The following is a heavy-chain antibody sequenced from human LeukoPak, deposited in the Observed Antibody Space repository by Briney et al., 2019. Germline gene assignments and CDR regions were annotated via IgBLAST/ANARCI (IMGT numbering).Heavy chain of an antibody. CDR3: VRDGGFYYTASPNSWFDP. V-gene: IGHV4-38-2*02. CDR2: ISNRGSP. CDR1: GFSISSDDC. Sequence: SETLSLTCIVSGFSISSDDCWGWIRQPPGKGLEGIGSISNRGSPYYNPSLKSRVTMSVDPPNNQFSLRLSPVTAADTAVYYCVRDGGFYYTASPNSWFDPWGQGTLVTVSS. D-gene: IGHD2-15*01. J-gene: IGHJ5*02.